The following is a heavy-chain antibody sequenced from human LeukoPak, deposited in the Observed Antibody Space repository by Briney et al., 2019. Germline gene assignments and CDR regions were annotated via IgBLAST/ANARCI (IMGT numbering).Heavy chain of an antibody. CDR1: GFTFNIYA. CDR3: AKGRSYGDYAKFDY. D-gene: IGHD4-17*01. V-gene: IGHV3-23*01. CDR2: LNEDGGYT. Sequence: PGGSLRLSCAASGFTFNIYAMSWVRQAPGKGLAWVSGLNEDGGYTYYADPVKGRFTISRDNSENTLYLQMNSLRVEDTAVYYCAKGRSYGDYAKFDYWGQGTLVTVSS. J-gene: IGHJ4*02.